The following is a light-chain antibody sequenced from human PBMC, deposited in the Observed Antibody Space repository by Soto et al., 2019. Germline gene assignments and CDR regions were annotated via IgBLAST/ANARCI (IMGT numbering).Light chain of an antibody. J-gene: IGKJ2*03. CDR1: QSLLHSNGYNY. CDR3: MQDLQSSYS. V-gene: IGKV2-28*01. CDR2: LGS. Sequence: IVMTQSPLSLPVTPGEPASISCRSSQSLLHSNGYNYLDWYLQKPGQSPQLLIYLGSNRASGVTDRFSGSGSGTDFTLKISRVEDGDVGVYYCMQDLQSSYSCGQGTKVDIK.